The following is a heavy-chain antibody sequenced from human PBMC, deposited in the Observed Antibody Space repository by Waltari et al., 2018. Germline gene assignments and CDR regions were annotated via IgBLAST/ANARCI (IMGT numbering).Heavy chain of an antibody. J-gene: IGHJ5*02. CDR1: GYSLTGPY. D-gene: IGHD2-21*01. Sequence: QVQLVQSGAEVRQPGASLKVSCKASGYSLTGPYLPWVRQAPGEGREWMGWIDPKSGDTKYEQKFQGRVTMTRDTSINTAYMELSRLRSDDTAVYYCARAYVKWFDPWGQGSLVTVSS. CDR3: ARAYVKWFDP. CDR2: IDPKSGDT. V-gene: IGHV1-2*02.